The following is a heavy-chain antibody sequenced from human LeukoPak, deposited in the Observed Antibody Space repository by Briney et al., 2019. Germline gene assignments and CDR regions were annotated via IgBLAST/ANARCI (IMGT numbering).Heavy chain of an antibody. CDR1: GYSFTSYW. V-gene: IGHV5-51*01. J-gene: IGHJ4*02. Sequence: GESLKISCKGSGYSFTSYWIGWVRQMPGKGLEWMGIIYPGDSGTRYSPSFQGQVTISADKSISTAYLQWSSLKASDTAMYYCARTVAAAGTLPVYWGQGTLVTVSS. CDR3: ARTVAAAGTLPVY. D-gene: IGHD6-13*01. CDR2: IYPGDSGT.